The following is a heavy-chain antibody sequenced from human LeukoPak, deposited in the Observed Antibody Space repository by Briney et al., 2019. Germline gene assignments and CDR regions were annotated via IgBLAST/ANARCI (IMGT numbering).Heavy chain of an antibody. CDR3: ARGKEPVAGSLSHFDY. CDR1: GFTFSRYA. D-gene: IGHD6-19*01. Sequence: PGGSLRLSCAASGFTFSRYAISWVRQAPGKGLEWVSAISGSGGGTYYADSVKGRFTISRDNSKNSLYLQMNSLRAEDTAVYYCARGKEPVAGSLSHFDYWGQGTLVTVSS. CDR2: ISGSGGGT. J-gene: IGHJ4*02. V-gene: IGHV3-23*01.